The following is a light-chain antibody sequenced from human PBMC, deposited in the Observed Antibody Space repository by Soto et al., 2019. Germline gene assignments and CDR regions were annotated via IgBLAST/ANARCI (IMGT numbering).Light chain of an antibody. V-gene: IGLV1-47*02. CDR2: DNN. Sequence: QSVLTQPPSASETPGQTVTISCSGSSSNIGSNSVNWYQQLPGTAPKLLIYDNNQRPSGVPDRFSGSKSGTSASLAISGLRSEDEGDYHCAAWDDSLSGVVFGGGTKLTVL. J-gene: IGLJ3*02. CDR3: AAWDDSLSGVV. CDR1: SSNIGSNS.